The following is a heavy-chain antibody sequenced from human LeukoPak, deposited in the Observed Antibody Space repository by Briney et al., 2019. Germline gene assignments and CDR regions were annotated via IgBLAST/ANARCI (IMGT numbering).Heavy chain of an antibody. J-gene: IGHJ4*02. CDR1: GFTFSSNA. CDR2: ISGSGGST. V-gene: IGHV3-23*01. CDR3: AKGSWYTVTTGALDY. D-gene: IGHD4-17*01. Sequence: GGSLRLSCLASGFTFSSNAMSWVRQAPGKGLEWVSGISGSGGSTYYADSVKGRFTISRDNSKNTLYLQMNSLRAEDTAVYYCAKGSWYTVTTGALDYWGQGTLVTVSS.